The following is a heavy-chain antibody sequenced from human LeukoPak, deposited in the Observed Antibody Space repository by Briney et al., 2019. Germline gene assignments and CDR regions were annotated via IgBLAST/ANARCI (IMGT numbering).Heavy chain of an antibody. J-gene: IGHJ4*02. V-gene: IGHV3-48*03. D-gene: IGHD4-17*01. CDR3: ASFRYDYGDYYVFDY. CDR1: GFTFSSYE. Sequence: GGSLRLSCAASGFTFSSYEMNWVRQAPGKGLEWVSYISSSGSTIYYADSVKGRFTISRDNAKNSLYLQMNSLRAEDTAVYYCASFRYDYGDYYVFDYWGQGTLVSVSS. CDR2: ISSSGSTI.